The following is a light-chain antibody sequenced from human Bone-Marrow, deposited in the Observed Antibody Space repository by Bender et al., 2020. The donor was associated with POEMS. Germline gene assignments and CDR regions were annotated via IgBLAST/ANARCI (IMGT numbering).Light chain of an antibody. CDR1: SSDVGGYKY. CDR3: QVWDSTSDHAL. Sequence: QSALTQPASVSGSPGQSITISCTGTSSDVGGYKYVSWYQQYPGKAPKLMIYEVTKRPSGVPDRFSGSKSGNTASLTVSGLQAEDEADYYCQVWDSTSDHALFGGGTKLTVL. CDR2: EVT. V-gene: IGLV2-8*01. J-gene: IGLJ2*01.